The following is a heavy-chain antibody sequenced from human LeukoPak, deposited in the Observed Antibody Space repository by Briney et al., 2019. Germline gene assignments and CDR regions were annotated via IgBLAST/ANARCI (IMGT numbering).Heavy chain of an antibody. V-gene: IGHV1-18*01. CDR1: GYTFTNYG. Sequence: AAVPVSCQASGYTFTNYGISWVRPAPGQGVAWVGWINAYNGNTNYPHKLQGRVTMTTDTSTSTAYMELRSLRSDNTAVYYCARDLYSSRSTSGYWGEGTLVTVSS. J-gene: IGHJ4*02. CDR2: INAYNGNT. CDR3: ARDLYSSRSTSGY. D-gene: IGHD6-19*01.